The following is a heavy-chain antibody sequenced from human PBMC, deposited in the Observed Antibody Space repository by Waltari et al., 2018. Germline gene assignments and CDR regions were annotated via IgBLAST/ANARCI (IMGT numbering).Heavy chain of an antibody. Sequence: QVQLAESGGGLVKPGGSLRLSCAGSGFTFGASYMGWIRQAPGKGLEWVSFISSSGATTYYADSVKDRFTISRDNSNNSVSLQMHSLRVEDTALYYCARPQRGYYGMDVWGQGTTVTVAS. CDR2: ISSSGATT. CDR1: GFTFGASY. CDR3: ARPQRGYYGMDV. V-gene: IGHV3-11*01. J-gene: IGHJ6*02.